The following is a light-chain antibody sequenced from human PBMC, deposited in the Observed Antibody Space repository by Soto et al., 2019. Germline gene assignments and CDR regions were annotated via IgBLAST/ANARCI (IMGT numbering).Light chain of an antibody. CDR2: SNA. J-gene: IGLJ3*02. Sequence: QSVLTQPPSASGTPGQTVTISCSGSGSNIGENAVNWYQHLPGTAPQLLIYSNALRPSGVPHRFSGSKSGTAGSLAISGLQYEDGGHYYCAAWCDSRKAMLFGGGTKLAVL. CDR1: GSNIGENA. CDR3: AAWCDSRKAML. V-gene: IGLV1-44*01.